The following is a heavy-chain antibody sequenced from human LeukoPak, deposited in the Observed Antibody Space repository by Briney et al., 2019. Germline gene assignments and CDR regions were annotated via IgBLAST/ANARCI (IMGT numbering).Heavy chain of an antibody. Sequence: GGSLRLSCAASGFTFSSYAMHWVRQAPGKGLEWGAVISYDGSNKYYADSVKGRFTISRDNSKNTLYLQMNSLRAEDTAVYYCAREFRAHIVVVPAATLVYWGQGTLVTVSS. CDR1: GFTFSSYA. J-gene: IGHJ4*02. D-gene: IGHD2-2*01. CDR2: ISYDGSNK. V-gene: IGHV3-30-3*01. CDR3: AREFRAHIVVVPAATLVY.